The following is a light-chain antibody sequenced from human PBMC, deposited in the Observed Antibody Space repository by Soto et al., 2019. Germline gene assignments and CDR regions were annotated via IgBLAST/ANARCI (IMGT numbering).Light chain of an antibody. CDR2: AAS. V-gene: IGKV1-39*01. CDR3: QRSYSNPYT. J-gene: IGKJ2*01. CDR1: QSISSY. Sequence: DIQMTQSPSSLSASVGDRVTITCRASQSISSYLNWYQQKPGKAPKLLIYAASSLQSGVPSRFSGRGSGTDFALTISSLQPEDFATDYCQRSYSNPYTFGQGTKLEIK.